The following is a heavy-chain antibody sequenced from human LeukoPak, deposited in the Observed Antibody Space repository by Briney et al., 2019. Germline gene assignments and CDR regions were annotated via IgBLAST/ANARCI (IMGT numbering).Heavy chain of an antibody. D-gene: IGHD3-22*01. J-gene: IGHJ4*02. CDR3: ARDAAIHDSGAYYYLW. CDR2: ITPMFGTA. CDR1: GCTFSRYA. V-gene: IGHV1-69*13. Sequence: SVKVSCKASGCTFSRYAISWVRQAPGQGLEWMGGITPMFGTANYAQKFQGRVTSADESTRTAYMELKSLKFEDTAVYYCARDAAIHDSGAYYYLWWGKGTLVTVSS.